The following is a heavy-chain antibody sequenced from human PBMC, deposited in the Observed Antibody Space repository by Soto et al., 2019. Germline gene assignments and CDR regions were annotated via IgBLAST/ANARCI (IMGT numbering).Heavy chain of an antibody. D-gene: IGHD3-3*01. Sequence: QVQLVQSGAEVRSPGASVKVSCHASGYTFSTYGVVWVRQAPGEGLEWMGWLSASNGDTYYAEKFRNRVTMTTDTSTTTAYVELRSLRSDDTAMYFCARVAVDIEWSTSPFDYWGQGSLLTVSS. CDR3: ARVAVDIEWSTSPFDY. CDR2: LSASNGDT. V-gene: IGHV1-18*01. J-gene: IGHJ4*02. CDR1: GYTFSTYG.